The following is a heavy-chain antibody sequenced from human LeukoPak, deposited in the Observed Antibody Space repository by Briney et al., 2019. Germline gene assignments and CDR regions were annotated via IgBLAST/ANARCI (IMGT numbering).Heavy chain of an antibody. V-gene: IGHV1-8*02. D-gene: IGHD3-22*01. J-gene: IGHJ6*02. CDR2: MNPNSGNT. Sequence: ASVKVSCKASGYTFTGYYMHWVRQAPGQGLEWMGWMNPNSGNTGYAQKFQGRVTMTRNTSISTAYMELSSLRSEDTAVYYCARHYYDSSGYYFHYGMDVWGQGTTVTVSS. CDR3: ARHYYDSSGYYFHYGMDV. CDR1: GYTFTGYY.